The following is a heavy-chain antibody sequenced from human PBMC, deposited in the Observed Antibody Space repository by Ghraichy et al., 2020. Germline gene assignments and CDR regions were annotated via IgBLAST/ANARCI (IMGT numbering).Heavy chain of an antibody. V-gene: IGHV3-23*01. D-gene: IGHD6-13*01. CDR3: AKGIAAGTSTIAYYYNGMDV. Sequence: GESLNISCAASGFTFSSYAMSWVRQAPGKGLEWVSGISGSGGSTYYVDSVKGRFTISRDNSKNTLYLQMNSLRAEDTAVYYCAKGIAAGTSTIAYYYNGMDVWGQGTTVTVPS. CDR1: GFTFSSYA. J-gene: IGHJ6*02. CDR2: ISGSGGST.